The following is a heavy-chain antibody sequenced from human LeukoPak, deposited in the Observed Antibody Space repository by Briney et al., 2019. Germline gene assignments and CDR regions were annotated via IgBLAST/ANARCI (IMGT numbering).Heavy chain of an antibody. J-gene: IGHJ5*02. CDR1: GGSISSGGYY. CDR3: ARIRFLEEGGIDP. Sequence: SETLSLTCTVSGGSISSGGYYWSWIRQPPGKGLKWIGYIYHSGSTYYNPSLKSRVTISVDRSKNQFSLKLSSVTAADTAVYYCARIRFLEEGGIDPWGQGTLVTVSS. V-gene: IGHV4-30-2*01. D-gene: IGHD3-3*01. CDR2: IYHSGST.